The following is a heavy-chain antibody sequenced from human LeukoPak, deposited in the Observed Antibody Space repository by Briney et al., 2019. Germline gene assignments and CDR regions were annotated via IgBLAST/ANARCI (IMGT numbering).Heavy chain of an antibody. D-gene: IGHD3-22*01. V-gene: IGHV3-11*01. CDR2: ICDSGRTI. CDR1: GFTFSDYY. Sequence: SGGSLRLSCAASGFTFSDYYMSWIRQAPGKGLEWVSYICDSGRTIYYADSVKGRFTIAMDNAKNSVYLQMNNLRAEDTAVYYCARDRLGDYDHSGYYDKWGQRTLVTVSS. J-gene: IGHJ4*02. CDR3: ARDRLGDYDHSGYYDK.